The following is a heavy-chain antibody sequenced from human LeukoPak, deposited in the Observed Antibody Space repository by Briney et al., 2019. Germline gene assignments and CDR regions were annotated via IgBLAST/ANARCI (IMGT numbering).Heavy chain of an antibody. CDR1: GFTFSSYS. CDR2: ISSSSSTI. D-gene: IGHD3-10*01. V-gene: IGHV3-48*04. Sequence: GGSLRLSCAASGFTFSSYSMNWVRQAPGKGLEWVSYISSSSSTIYYADSVKGRFTISRDNAKNSLYLQMNSLRAEDTAVYYCARFSLRGVIKYYFDYWGQGTLVTVSS. CDR3: ARFSLRGVIKYYFDY. J-gene: IGHJ4*02.